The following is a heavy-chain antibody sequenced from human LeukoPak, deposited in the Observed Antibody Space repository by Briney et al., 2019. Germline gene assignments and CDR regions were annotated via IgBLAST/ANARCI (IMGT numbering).Heavy chain of an antibody. J-gene: IGHJ6*02. CDR3: AKGSSYYYYYGMDV. CDR2: LSGSGVNT. Sequence: GGSLRLSCVVPRFTFSNYAMNWGRQAPGKRLEWVSALSGSGVNTYYEDSVKGRFTISRDNSKNTLYLQMNSLRVEDTAVYYCAKGSSYYYYYGMDVWGQGTTVTVSS. CDR1: RFTFSNYA. V-gene: IGHV3-23*01.